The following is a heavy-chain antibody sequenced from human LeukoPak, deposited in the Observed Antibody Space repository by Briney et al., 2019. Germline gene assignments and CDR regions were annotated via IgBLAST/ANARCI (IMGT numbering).Heavy chain of an antibody. V-gene: IGHV3-21*01. CDR2: ISSSSSYM. CDR3: ARAWGNGMDV. D-gene: IGHD3-16*01. CDR1: GFTFSSNT. J-gene: IGHJ6*02. Sequence: GGSLRLSCAASGFTFSSNTMNWVRQAPGKGLEWVSSISSSSSYMNYADSVRGRFTISRDNAKNSLYLQMNTLRAEDTAVYYCARAWGNGMDVRGQGTTITVSS.